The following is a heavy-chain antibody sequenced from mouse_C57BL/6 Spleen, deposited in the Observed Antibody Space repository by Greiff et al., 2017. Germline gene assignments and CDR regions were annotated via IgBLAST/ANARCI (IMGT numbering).Heavy chain of an antibody. J-gene: IGHJ1*03. V-gene: IGHV2-2*01. D-gene: IGHD1-1*01. CDR3: TRSPITTVVATDWYFDV. Sequence: QVQLQQSGPGLVQPSQSLSITCTVSGFSLTSYGVHWVRQSPGKGLEWLGVIWSGGSTDYNAAFISRLSISKNNSKSKVFFKMNSLQADDTAIYYCTRSPITTVVATDWYFDVWGTGTTVTVSS. CDR2: IWSGGST. CDR1: GFSLTSYG.